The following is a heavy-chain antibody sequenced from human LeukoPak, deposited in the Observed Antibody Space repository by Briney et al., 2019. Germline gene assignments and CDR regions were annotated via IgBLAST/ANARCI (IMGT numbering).Heavy chain of an antibody. CDR2: ISSNGGST. CDR3: ARSRPHGNDY. J-gene: IGHJ4*02. D-gene: IGHD4-23*01. V-gene: IGHV3-64D*06. Sequence: GGSLRLSCSASGFPFSSYAMHWVRPAPGKGLEDVSAISSNGGSTYYADSVKGRFTNSRDNSKNTLYLQMSSQRAEDTAVYYCARSRPHGNDYWGQGTLVTVSS. CDR1: GFPFSSYA.